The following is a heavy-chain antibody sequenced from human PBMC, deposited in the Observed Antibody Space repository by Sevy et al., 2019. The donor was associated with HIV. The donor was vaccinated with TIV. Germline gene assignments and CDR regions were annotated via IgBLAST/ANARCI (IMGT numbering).Heavy chain of an antibody. CDR3: TRSFFGDYGPY. Sequence: GGSLRLSCAASGFTFSGSAMHWVRQASGKGLEWVGRIRSKANSYATAYAASVKGRFTISRDDSKNMAYLQMNSLKTEDTAVYYCTRSFFGDYGPYWGQGTLVTVSS. J-gene: IGHJ4*02. CDR2: IRSKANSYAT. D-gene: IGHD4-17*01. V-gene: IGHV3-73*01. CDR1: GFTFSGSA.